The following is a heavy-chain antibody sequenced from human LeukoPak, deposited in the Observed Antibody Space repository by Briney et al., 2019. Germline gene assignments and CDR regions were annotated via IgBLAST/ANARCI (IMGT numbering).Heavy chain of an antibody. V-gene: IGHV3-11*01. CDR1: GFTFSDYY. Sequence: GGSLRLSCAASGFTFSDYYMSWIRQAPGKGLEWVSYISSSGSAIYYADSVKGRFTISRDNAKNSPYLQMNSLRAEDTAVYYCARDAKYYDFWTHYFDYWGQGTLVTVSS. D-gene: IGHD3-3*01. J-gene: IGHJ4*02. CDR3: ARDAKYYDFWTHYFDY. CDR2: ISSSGSAI.